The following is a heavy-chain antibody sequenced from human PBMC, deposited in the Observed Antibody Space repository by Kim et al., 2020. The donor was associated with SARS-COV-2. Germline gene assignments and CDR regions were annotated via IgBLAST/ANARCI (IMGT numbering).Heavy chain of an antibody. CDR1: GFTLTNAW. J-gene: IGHJ4*02. Sequence: GGSLRHSCVASGFTLTNAWMSWVRQAPGKGLEWVGRIKSETHRSATDYAAPVKGRFTISRDDSKSTHYLQMNSLKTEDTAVYYCAAMTPVIPGALTRVGYWGQGTLVTVSS. CDR2: IKSETHRSAT. CDR3: AAMTPVIPGALTRVGY. V-gene: IGHV3-15*01. D-gene: IGHD4-17*01.